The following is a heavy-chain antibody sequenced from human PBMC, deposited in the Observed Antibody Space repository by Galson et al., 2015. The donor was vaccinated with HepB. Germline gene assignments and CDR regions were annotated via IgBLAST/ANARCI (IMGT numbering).Heavy chain of an antibody. J-gene: IGHJ5*02. Sequence: SVKVSCKASGYSFSNYGISWVRQAPGQGLEWMGGSSAYRDKANYAQIFQGRVTMTTDTSTSTAYMELRSLTSDDTAMYYCVRDWECSGGNCVDCFDPWGQGTLVNGSS. CDR2: SSAYRDKA. V-gene: IGHV1-18*04. D-gene: IGHD2-15*01. CDR1: GYSFSNYG. CDR3: VRDWECSGGNCVDCFDP.